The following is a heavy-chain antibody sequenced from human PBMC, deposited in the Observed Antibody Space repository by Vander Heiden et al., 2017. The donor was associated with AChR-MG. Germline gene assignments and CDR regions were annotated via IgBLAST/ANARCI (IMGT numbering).Heavy chain of an antibody. J-gene: IGHJ3*01. CDR3: AREGSSTVTVLFYTFDF. Sequence: QVQLLESGGGVVQPGESLRLSCAAPGFTFTTYAMHWVRQAPGKGLEWVSVVSNDGNNKYYADSVKGRFTISRDNSKNTLYLQMNSLRAEDTAVYYCAREGSSTVTVLFYTFDFWGQGTMVTVSS. CDR1: GFTFTTYA. V-gene: IGHV3-30-3*01. D-gene: IGHD4-17*01. CDR2: VSNDGNNK.